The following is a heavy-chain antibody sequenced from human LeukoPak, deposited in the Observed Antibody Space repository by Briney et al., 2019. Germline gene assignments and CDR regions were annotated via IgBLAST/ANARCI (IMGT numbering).Heavy chain of an antibody. D-gene: IGHD3-10*01. Sequence: PVRTLRLSCAASGFTFRSFVMHWVRQAPGKGLEWGTGISYEDGSNKYYADSVKGLFTISRDKSKYTVYLRMNSLRVEDTAMYYCSKERPEEYYASGSYFDYWGQGTLVTVSS. CDR1: GFTFRSFV. J-gene: IGHJ4*02. V-gene: IGHV3-30*04. CDR3: SKERPEEYYASGSYFDY. CDR2: ISYEDGSNK.